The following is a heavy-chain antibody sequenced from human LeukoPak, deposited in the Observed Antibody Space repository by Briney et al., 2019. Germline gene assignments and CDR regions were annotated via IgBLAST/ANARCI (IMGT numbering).Heavy chain of an antibody. D-gene: IGHD6-19*01. Sequence: GGSLRLSCVASGFTFDDYAMHWVRHAPGKGLEWVSGISWSSGNIGYADSMKGRFTISRDNAKNSLYLQINSLRAEDTALYYCASVRYSSGWYYFDYWGQGTLVTVSS. J-gene: IGHJ4*02. CDR1: GFTFDDYA. V-gene: IGHV3-9*01. CDR3: ASVRYSSGWYYFDY. CDR2: ISWSSGNI.